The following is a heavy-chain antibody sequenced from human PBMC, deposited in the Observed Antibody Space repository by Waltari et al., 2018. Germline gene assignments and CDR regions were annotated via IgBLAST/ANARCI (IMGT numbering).Heavy chain of an antibody. CDR2: VSPYDGNT. D-gene: IGHD3-9*01. J-gene: IGHJ4*02. CDR1: GYTFTSYG. CDR3: ARGDDILTDYYKGLDY. Sequence: QIRLVQSGDEIKEPGASVKVSCKASGYTFTSYGISWLRRAPGQGLEGMGWVSPYDGNTNYAQKVQGRVGMTTDTSTTTAYMELRSLTSDDTAMYYCARGDDILTDYYKGLDYWGQGTLVIVSS. V-gene: IGHV1-18*01.